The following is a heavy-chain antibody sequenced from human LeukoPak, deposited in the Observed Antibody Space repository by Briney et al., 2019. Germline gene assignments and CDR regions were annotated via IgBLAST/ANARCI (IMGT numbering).Heavy chain of an antibody. V-gene: IGHV1-69*13. J-gene: IGHJ6*02. CDR2: IIPIFGTA. D-gene: IGHD2-2*01. CDR1: GGTFSSYA. Sequence: SVKVSCKASGGTFSSYAISWVRQAPGQGLEWMGGIIPIFGTANYAQKFQGRVTITADESTSTAYMELSSLGSEDTAVYYCARDGVVPAAIIRRLRDYYYGMDVWGQGTTVTVSS. CDR3: ARDGVVPAAIIRRLRDYYYGMDV.